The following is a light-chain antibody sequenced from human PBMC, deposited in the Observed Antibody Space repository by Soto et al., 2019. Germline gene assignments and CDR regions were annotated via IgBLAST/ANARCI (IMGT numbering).Light chain of an antibody. J-gene: IGLJ1*01. V-gene: IGLV2-8*01. CDR1: SSDVGGYNY. CDR2: EGN. CDR3: TSYAGGNNV. Sequence: QSALTQPPSASGSPGQSVTISCTGTSSDVGGYNYVSWYQQHPGKVPKLMVYEGNKRPSGVPDRFSGSKSGNTASLPVSGLQAEDEADYYCTSYAGGNNVFGTGTKVTVL.